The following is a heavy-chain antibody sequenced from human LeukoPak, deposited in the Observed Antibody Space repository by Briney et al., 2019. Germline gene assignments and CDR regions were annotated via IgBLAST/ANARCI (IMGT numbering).Heavy chain of an antibody. CDR1: GYSFTSYW. CDR3: ASPLRWDDAFDI. CDR2: IDPSDSYT. Sequence: PWESLKISCKGSGYSFTSYWISWVRQMPGKGLEWMGRIDPSDSYTNYSPSFQGHVTISADKSISTAYLQWSSLKASDTAMYYCASPLRWDDAFDIWGQGTMVTVSS. D-gene: IGHD1-26*01. V-gene: IGHV5-10-1*01. J-gene: IGHJ3*02.